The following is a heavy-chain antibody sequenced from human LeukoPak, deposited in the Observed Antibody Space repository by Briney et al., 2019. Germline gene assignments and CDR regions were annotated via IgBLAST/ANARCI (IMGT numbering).Heavy chain of an antibody. V-gene: IGHV3-23*01. CDR3: AKDTRITMVRGDDAFDI. CDR1: GFTFSSYA. D-gene: IGHD3-10*01. CDR2: ISCRGRST. J-gene: IGHJ3*02. Sequence: GGSLRLSCAASGFTFSSYAMSWVRQAPGKGLEWVSAISCRGRSTYYADSVKGRFTISRDNSKNTLYLQMNSMREEDTAVYYCAKDTRITMVRGDDAFDIWGQGTMVNVSS.